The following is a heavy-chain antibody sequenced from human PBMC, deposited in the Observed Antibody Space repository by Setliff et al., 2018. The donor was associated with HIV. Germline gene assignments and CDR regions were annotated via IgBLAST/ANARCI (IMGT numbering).Heavy chain of an antibody. Sequence: SETLSLTCTVSGGSININNYYWGWTRQPPGKGLEWIGSIYYSGATYYKPSLKSRLTIAIDTSKNQFSLKLRSVTAADTAVYYCARGARLLAGYSDRWDYYYMAVWGKGTTVTVSS. CDR3: ARGARLLAGYSDRWDYYYMAV. D-gene: IGHD6-13*01. V-gene: IGHV4-39*01. CDR2: IYYSGAT. J-gene: IGHJ6*03. CDR1: GGSININNYY.